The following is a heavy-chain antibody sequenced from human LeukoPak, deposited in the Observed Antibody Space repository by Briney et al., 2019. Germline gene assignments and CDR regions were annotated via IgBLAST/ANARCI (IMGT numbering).Heavy chain of an antibody. J-gene: IGHJ3*02. CDR1: GFTFSSYA. V-gene: IGHV3-30*04. Sequence: PGGSLRLSCAASGFTFSSYAMHWVRQAPGKGLEWVAVISYDGSNKYYADSVKGRFTISRDNSKNTLYLQMNSLRAEDTAVYYCARVDSGGWSPSSYAFDIWGQGTMVTVSS. CDR3: ARVDSGGWSPSSYAFDI. CDR2: ISYDGSNK. D-gene: IGHD6-19*01.